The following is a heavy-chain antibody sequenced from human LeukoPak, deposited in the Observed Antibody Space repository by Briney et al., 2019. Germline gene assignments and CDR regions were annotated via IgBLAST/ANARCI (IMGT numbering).Heavy chain of an antibody. Sequence: GGSLRLSCAASGFTFSTSFLSWVRQAPGKGLEWVSVIFGGGGTYYADSVKGRFTISRDNSENTLYLQMNSLRAEDTAVYYCARDRVGATDYFDYWGQGTLVTVSS. J-gene: IGHJ4*02. V-gene: IGHV3-53*05. CDR2: IFGGGGT. CDR1: GFTFSTSF. CDR3: ARDRVGATDYFDY. D-gene: IGHD1-26*01.